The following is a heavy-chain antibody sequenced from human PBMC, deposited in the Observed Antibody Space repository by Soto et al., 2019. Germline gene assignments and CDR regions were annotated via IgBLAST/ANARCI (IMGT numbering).Heavy chain of an antibody. CDR1: DGSFCAYY. V-gene: IGHV4-34*01. Sequence: SETPSLTCGVYDGSFCAYYSSWIRQPPSKRVEWIGEINYSGSTNSNPSLKSRVTISVDPSKNQFSLKLSSVTAADTAVYYCARHLTYCSAGSCYSDFPYYGMDVRGEGITVTVHS. J-gene: IGHJ6*01. D-gene: IGHD2-15*01. CDR3: ARHLTYCSAGSCYSDFPYYGMDV. CDR2: INYSGST.